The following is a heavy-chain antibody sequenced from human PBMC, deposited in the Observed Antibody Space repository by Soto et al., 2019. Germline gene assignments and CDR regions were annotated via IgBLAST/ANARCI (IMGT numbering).Heavy chain of an antibody. D-gene: IGHD6-19*01. CDR3: ARDPYSSGWLIFDY. Sequence: QVQLVESGGGVVQPGRSLRLSCAASGFTFSSYAMHWVRQAPGKGLEWVAVISYDGSKKYYADSVKGRFTISSDNSKNALYLQMNSLRAEDTAVYYCARDPYSSGWLIFDYWGQGTLVTVSS. V-gene: IGHV3-30-3*01. J-gene: IGHJ4*02. CDR1: GFTFSSYA. CDR2: ISYDGSKK.